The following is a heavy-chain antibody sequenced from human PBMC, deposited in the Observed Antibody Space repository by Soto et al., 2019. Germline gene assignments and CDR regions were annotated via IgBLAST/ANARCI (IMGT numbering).Heavy chain of an antibody. J-gene: IGHJ4*02. D-gene: IGHD6-13*01. CDR3: AVFRSSWFGDGRLDS. CDR1: GYTFANYW. V-gene: IGHV5-51*01. Sequence: GESLKISCESSGYTFANYWIGWVRQVPGKGLEWVAIIYPSDSRTIYSPSFQGQVTISADKSTSKAYLQWNSLEASDTAIYYCAVFRSSWFGDGRLDSWGPGTLVTVSS. CDR2: IYPSDSRT.